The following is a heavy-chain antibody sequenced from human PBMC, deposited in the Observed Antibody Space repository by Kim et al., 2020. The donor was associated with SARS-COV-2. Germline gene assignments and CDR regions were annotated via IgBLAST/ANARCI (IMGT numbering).Heavy chain of an antibody. D-gene: IGHD6-19*01. CDR1: GGSFSGYY. CDR3: ARSLAVADY. CDR2: INHSGST. Sequence: TLSLTCAVYGGSFSGYYWSWIRQPPGKGLEWIGEINHSGSTNYNPSLKSRVTISVDTSKNQFSLKLSSVTAADTAVYYCARSLAVADYWGQGTLVTVSS. J-gene: IGHJ4*02. V-gene: IGHV4-34*01.